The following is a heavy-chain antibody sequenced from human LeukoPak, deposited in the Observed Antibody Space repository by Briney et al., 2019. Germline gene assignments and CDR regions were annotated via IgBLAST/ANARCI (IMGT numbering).Heavy chain of an antibody. Sequence: AASVKVSCTASGGTFSSYAISWVRQAPGQGLEWMGGIIPIFGTANYAQKFQGRVTITRDTSASTAYMELSSLRSEDTAVYYCARVAVAHIDYWGQGTLVTVSS. CDR3: ARVAVAHIDY. D-gene: IGHD6-19*01. CDR2: IIPIFGTA. V-gene: IGHV1-69*05. J-gene: IGHJ4*02. CDR1: GGTFSSYA.